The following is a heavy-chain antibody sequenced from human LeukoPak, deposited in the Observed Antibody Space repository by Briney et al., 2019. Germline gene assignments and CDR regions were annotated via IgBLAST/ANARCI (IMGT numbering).Heavy chain of an antibody. J-gene: IGHJ4*02. CDR3: ARDRGYYDSSGYYHGD. CDR2: ISSSSSYT. CDR1: GFTFSDCY. Sequence: GGSLRLSCAASGFTFSDCYMSWIRQAPGKGLEWVSYISSSSSYTNYADSVKGRFTISRDNAKNSLYLQMNSLRAEDTAVYYCARDRGYYDSSGYYHGDWGQGTLVTVSS. D-gene: IGHD3-22*01. V-gene: IGHV3-11*05.